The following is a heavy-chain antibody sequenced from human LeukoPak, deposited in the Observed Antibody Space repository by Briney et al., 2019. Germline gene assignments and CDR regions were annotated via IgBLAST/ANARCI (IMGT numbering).Heavy chain of an antibody. CDR2: IYYSGST. D-gene: IGHD1-7*01. Sequence: SETLSLTCTVSGGSISSSSYYWGWIRQPPGKGLEWIGSIYYSGSTYYNPSLKSRVTISVDTSKNQFSLKLSSVTAADTAVYYCARSRFETGTTSSDYWGQGTLVTVSS. CDR1: GGSISSSSYY. CDR3: ARSRFETGTTSSDY. V-gene: IGHV4-39*01. J-gene: IGHJ4*02.